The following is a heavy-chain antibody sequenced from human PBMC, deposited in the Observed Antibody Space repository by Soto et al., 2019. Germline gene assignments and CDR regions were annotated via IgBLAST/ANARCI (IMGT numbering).Heavy chain of an antibody. J-gene: IGHJ4*02. D-gene: IGHD3-10*01. CDR1: SGSISSSNW. CDR2: IYHSGGT. Sequence: SETLSLTCAVSSGSISSSNWWSWVRQPPGKGLEWIGEIYHSGGTNYIPSLKRRGTISLDRSKNQSSLKLSAVTSADTSLYYFARIYSYGSGSYYSPGSLDYWGQGPLVTVSP. V-gene: IGHV4-4*02. CDR3: ARIYSYGSGSYYSPGSLDY.